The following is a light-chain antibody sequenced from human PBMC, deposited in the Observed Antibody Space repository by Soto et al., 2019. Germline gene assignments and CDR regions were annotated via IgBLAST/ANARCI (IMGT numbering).Light chain of an antibody. J-gene: IGLJ1*01. V-gene: IGLV2-14*01. CDR3: SSYTSSSTRV. CDR1: SSDVGGYNY. CDR2: DVN. Sequence: QSVLTQPASVSGSPGQSITISCTGTSSDVGGYNYVSWYQQNPGKAPKLMIYDVNNRPSGVSYRFSGSKSGNTASLTISGLQAEDEADYYCSSYTSSSTRVFGTGNKLTVL.